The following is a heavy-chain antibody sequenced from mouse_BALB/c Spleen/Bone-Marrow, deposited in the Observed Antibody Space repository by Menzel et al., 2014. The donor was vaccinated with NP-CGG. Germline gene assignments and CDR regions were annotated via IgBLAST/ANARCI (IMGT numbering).Heavy chain of an antibody. CDR1: GFSLXSYG. CDR3: ARYYHGSSFDY. J-gene: IGHJ2*01. CDR2: IWSGGST. D-gene: IGHD1-1*01. Sequence: VKLMESGPGLVQPPQSLSITCTVSGFSLXSYGVHWVRQSPGKGLEWLGVIWSGGSTDYNAAFISRLSISKDNSKSQVFFKMNSLQANDTAIYYCARYYHGSSFDYWGQGTTLTVSS. V-gene: IGHV2-2*02.